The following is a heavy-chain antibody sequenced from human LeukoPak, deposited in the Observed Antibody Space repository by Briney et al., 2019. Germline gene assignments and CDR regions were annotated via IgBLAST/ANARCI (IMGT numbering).Heavy chain of an antibody. CDR2: ISTGSSTT. D-gene: IGHD4-23*01. J-gene: IGHJ4*02. CDR3: ARVAAGYSVNYFDY. V-gene: IGHV3-48*02. Sequence: GGSLRLSCAASEFAFSTYNMHWVRQAPGKGLEWVSYISTGSSTTYYADSVKGRFTISRDNVENSLYLQMNSLRDEDTAVYYCARVAAGYSVNYFDYWGQGTLVTVSS. CDR1: EFAFSTYN.